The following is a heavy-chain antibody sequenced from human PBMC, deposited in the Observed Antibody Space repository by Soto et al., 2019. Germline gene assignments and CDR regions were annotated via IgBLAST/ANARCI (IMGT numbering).Heavy chain of an antibody. D-gene: IGHD5-12*01. Sequence: ASVKVSCKASGGTFSSFCISWVRQAPGQGLECMGGIIPVFGRPNYAQRFRGRLTITADESTNTSYMELIDLTSEDTAVYYCAREASGYDFWGQGTQVTVSS. CDR3: AREASGYDF. CDR1: GGTFSSFC. V-gene: IGHV1-69*13. J-gene: IGHJ1*01. CDR2: IIPVFGRP.